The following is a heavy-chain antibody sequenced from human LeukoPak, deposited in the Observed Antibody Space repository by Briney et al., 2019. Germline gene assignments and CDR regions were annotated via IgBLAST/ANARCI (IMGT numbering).Heavy chain of an antibody. J-gene: IGHJ4*02. CDR1: GYSLSSGYY. D-gene: IGHD3-3*01. V-gene: IGHV4-38-2*01. CDR3: ARLRLTGFCDY. CDR2: ITHSGNT. Sequence: PSETLSLTCAVSGYSLSSGYYWGWIWQPPGKGLEWIGSITHSGNTYYNPSLKGRVTISVDTSKNQFSLGLTSVTAADTAVYYCARLRLTGFCDYWGQGTLVTVSS.